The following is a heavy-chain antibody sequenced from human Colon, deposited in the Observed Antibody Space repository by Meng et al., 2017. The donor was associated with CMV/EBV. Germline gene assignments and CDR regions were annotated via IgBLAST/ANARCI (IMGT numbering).Heavy chain of an antibody. D-gene: IGHD3-16*01. J-gene: IGHJ6*02. CDR2: ISYDGSNK. Sequence: GESLKISCAASGFTFSSYAMHWVRQAPGKGLEWVAVISYDGSNKYYADSVKGRFTISRDNSKNTLYQQMNSLRAEDTAVYYCARDLLIAREYYYYGMDVWGQGTTVTVSS. CDR3: ARDLLIAREYYYYGMDV. CDR1: GFTFSSYA. V-gene: IGHV3-30-3*01.